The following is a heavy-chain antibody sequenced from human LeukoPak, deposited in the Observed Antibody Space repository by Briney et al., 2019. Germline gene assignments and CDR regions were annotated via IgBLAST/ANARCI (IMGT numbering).Heavy chain of an antibody. D-gene: IGHD3-22*01. CDR3: ARDRYYDSSGYHPFDY. J-gene: IGHJ4*02. Sequence: ASVKVSCKASGYTFTSYGISWVRQAPGQGLEWMGWISAYNGNTNYAQKLQGRVTMTTDTSTSTAYMELRSLRSDDTAVYYCARDRYYDSSGYHPFDYWGQGTLVTVSS. V-gene: IGHV1-18*01. CDR2: ISAYNGNT. CDR1: GYTFTSYG.